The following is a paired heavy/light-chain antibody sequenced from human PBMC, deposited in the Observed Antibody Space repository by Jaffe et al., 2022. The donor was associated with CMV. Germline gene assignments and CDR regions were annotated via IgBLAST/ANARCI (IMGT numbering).Heavy chain of an antibody. Sequence: QVQLVESGGGLVKPGGSLRLSCAASGFTFSDYYMSWIRQAPGKGLEWVSYISSSGSTIYYADSVKGRFTISRDNAKNSLYLQMNSLRAEDTAVYYCARDLEFTRVVPAANAGYYGMDVWGQGTTVTVSS. D-gene: IGHD2-2*01. CDR1: GFTFSDYY. J-gene: IGHJ6*02. CDR2: ISSSGSTI. CDR3: ARDLEFTRVVPAANAGYYGMDV. V-gene: IGHV3-11*01.
Light chain of an antibody. CDR2: AAS. V-gene: IGKV1-17*03. Sequence: DIQMTQSPSAMSASVGDRVTITCRASQGISNYLAWFQQKPGKVPKRLIYAASSLQSGVPSRFSGSGSGTEFTLTISSLQPEDFATYYCLQHNSYPLTFGQGTKLEIK. CDR1: QGISNY. CDR3: LQHNSYPLT. J-gene: IGKJ2*01.